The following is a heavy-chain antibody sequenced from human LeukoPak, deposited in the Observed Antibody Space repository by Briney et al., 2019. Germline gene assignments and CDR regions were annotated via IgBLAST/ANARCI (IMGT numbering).Heavy chain of an antibody. CDR3: ATSRTDYDLDY. J-gene: IGHJ4*02. CDR2: IFSGGTT. Sequence: GGSLRLSCAASGFTDSSKYMRWVRQAPGKGLEWVSVIFSGGTTFYADSVQGRFTNPRDNSENTLYLQMNSLRAEDTAVYYCATSRTDYDLDYWGQGTLVTVSS. D-gene: IGHD4-17*01. V-gene: IGHV3-66*01. CDR1: GFTDSSKY.